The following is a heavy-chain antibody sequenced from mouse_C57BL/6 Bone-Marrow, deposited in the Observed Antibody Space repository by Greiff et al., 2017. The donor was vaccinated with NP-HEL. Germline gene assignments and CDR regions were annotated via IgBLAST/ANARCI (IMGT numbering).Heavy chain of an antibody. Sequence: VQLQQSGPVLVKPGASVKMSCKASGYTFTDYYMNWVKQSHGKGLEWIGVINPYNGGTSYNQKFKGKATLTVDKSSSPAYMELNSLTSEDSAVYYCARRDYDYDGGVIYYAMDYWGQGTSVTVSS. CDR2: INPYNGGT. CDR1: GYTFTDYY. CDR3: ARRDYDYDGGVIYYAMDY. J-gene: IGHJ4*01. V-gene: IGHV1-19*01. D-gene: IGHD2-4*01.